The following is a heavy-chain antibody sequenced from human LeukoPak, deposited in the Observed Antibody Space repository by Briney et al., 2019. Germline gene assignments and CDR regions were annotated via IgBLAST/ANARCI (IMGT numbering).Heavy chain of an antibody. V-gene: IGHV3-74*01. CDR2: INSDGSST. CDR1: GFTFSSYW. Sequence: GGSLRLSCAASGFTFSSYWMHWVRQAPGKGLVWVSRINSDGSSTSYADSVKGRFTISRDNAKNTLYLQMNSLRAEDTAVYYCARDRMGHSSSKRDYYYYYMDVWGKGTTVTISS. J-gene: IGHJ6*03. CDR3: ARDRMGHSSSKRDYYYYYMDV. D-gene: IGHD6-6*01.